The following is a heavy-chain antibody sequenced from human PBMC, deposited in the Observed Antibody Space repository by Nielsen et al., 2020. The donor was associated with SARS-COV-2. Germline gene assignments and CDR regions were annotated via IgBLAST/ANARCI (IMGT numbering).Heavy chain of an antibody. CDR2: FYYSGST. D-gene: IGHD5-12*01. V-gene: IGHV4-59*11. CDR3: ARGGYNYLYFDD. CDR1: GCTIRNHD. Sequence: SETLTLTCTASGCTIRNHDMSWIRQSPGKGLEWLGYFYYSGSTDYNPSLKSGVSISKDTSKNKFSLKLSYVTAADTAVYYGARGGYNYLYFDDWGQGTQVIVSS. J-gene: IGHJ4*02.